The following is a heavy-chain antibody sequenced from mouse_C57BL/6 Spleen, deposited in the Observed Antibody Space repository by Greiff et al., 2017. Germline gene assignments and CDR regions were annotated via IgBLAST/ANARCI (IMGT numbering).Heavy chain of an antibody. CDR3: ARDGPYAMNY. Sequence: EVQLVESGGGLVKPGGSLKLSCAASGFTFSSYAMSWVRQTPEKRLEWVATMSDGGSYTSYPDNVKGRFTISRDNAKNNLYLQLSHLKTEDTAMYYCARDGPYAMNYWGQGTSVTVSS. CDR1: GFTFSSYA. J-gene: IGHJ4*01. CDR2: MSDGGSYT. V-gene: IGHV5-4*01.